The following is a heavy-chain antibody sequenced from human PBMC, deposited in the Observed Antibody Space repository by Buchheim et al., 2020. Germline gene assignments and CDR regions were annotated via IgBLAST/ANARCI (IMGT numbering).Heavy chain of an antibody. CDR3: AMDDSSGL. J-gene: IGHJ4*01. CDR2: INRDGSST. CDR1: GITFSTYW. Sequence: EVQLVESGGGLVQPGGSLRLSCAASGITFSTYWMYWVRQAPGKGLVWVSRINRDGSSTCYADSVKGRFTISRDNAKNTVYLQRNSLRDEETAGYHCAMDDSSGLWGQGTL. D-gene: IGHD6-19*01. V-gene: IGHV3-74*01.